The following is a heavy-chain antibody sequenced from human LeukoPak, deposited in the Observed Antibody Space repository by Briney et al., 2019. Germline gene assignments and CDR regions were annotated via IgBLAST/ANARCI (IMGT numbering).Heavy chain of an antibody. V-gene: IGHV4-34*01. J-gene: IGHJ6*03. CDR2: INHSGST. CDR3: ARHNTGWFGELFSYYYYYMDV. CDR1: GGSFSGYY. Sequence: SETLSLTCAVYGGSFSGYYWSWIRQPPGKGLEWIGEINHSGSTNYNPSLKSRVTISVDTSKNQFSLKLSSVTAADTAVYYCARHNTGWFGELFSYYYYYMDVWGKGTTVTISS. D-gene: IGHD3-10*01.